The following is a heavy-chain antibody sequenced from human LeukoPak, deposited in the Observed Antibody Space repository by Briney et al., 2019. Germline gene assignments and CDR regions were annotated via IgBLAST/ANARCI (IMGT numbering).Heavy chain of an antibody. J-gene: IGHJ4*02. D-gene: IGHD1-7*01. CDR3: ARDPTGTTNY. CDR2: IYYSGST. Sequence: SETLSLTCTVSGGSISSYYWSWIRQPPGKGLEWIGYIYYSGSTNYNPSLKSRVTMSVDTSKNQFSLKLISVTAADTAVYYCARDPTGTTNYWGQGSLVTVSS. CDR1: GGSISSYY. V-gene: IGHV4-59*12.